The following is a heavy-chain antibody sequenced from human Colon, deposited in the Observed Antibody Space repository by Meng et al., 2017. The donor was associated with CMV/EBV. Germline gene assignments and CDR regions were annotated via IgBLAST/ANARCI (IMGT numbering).Heavy chain of an antibody. J-gene: IGHJ6*02. V-gene: IGHV3-74*01. D-gene: IGHD5-18*01. CDR1: GFTFSNYA. CDR3: AGAAMATPSSVDV. CDR2: IINDGSGA. Sequence: GESLKISCTASGFTFSNYAMSWVRQAPGKGLVWVSRIINDGSGANYADSVKGRFTISRDNAKNTVYLQMNSLRAEDTAVYYCAGAAMATPSSVDVWGQGTTVTVSS.